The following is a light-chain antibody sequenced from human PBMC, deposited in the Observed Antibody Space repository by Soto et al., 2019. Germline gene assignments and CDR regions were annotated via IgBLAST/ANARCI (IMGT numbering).Light chain of an antibody. V-gene: IGLV2-14*03. Sequence: QSALTQPASVSGSPGQSITISCTGTSSDVGAYNYVSWYQLLPGKAPKLIIYDVTNRPSGVSNRFSGSKSGTTASLTISGLQAEDEADYYCSSYTSTSTYVFGAGTKLTVL. CDR3: SSYTSTSTYV. CDR1: SSDVGAYNY. J-gene: IGLJ1*01. CDR2: DVT.